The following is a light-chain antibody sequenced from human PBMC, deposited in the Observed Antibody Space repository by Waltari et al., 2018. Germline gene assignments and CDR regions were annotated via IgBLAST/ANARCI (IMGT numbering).Light chain of an antibody. CDR2: VNSDGSH. CDR3: QTGGHGTWV. Sequence: QLVLTQSPSPSASLGASVKLTCTLSSWHSSNVIAWHQQQPEKGPRYLMKVNSDGSHSKGDEIPDRFSGSSSGAERYLTISSLQSEDEADYYCQTGGHGTWVFGGGTKLTVL. CDR1: SWHSSNV. V-gene: IGLV4-69*01. J-gene: IGLJ3*02.